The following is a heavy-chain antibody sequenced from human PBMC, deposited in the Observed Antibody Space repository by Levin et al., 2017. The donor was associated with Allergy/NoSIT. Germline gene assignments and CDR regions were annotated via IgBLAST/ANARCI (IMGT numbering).Heavy chain of an antibody. J-gene: IGHJ4*02. D-gene: IGHD3-10*01. CDR2: IKQDGSEK. V-gene: IGHV3-7*04. CDR1: GFTFSDYW. CDR3: ARAFNYGSDYFDY. Sequence: GESLKISCAASGFTFSDYWMGWVRQAPGKGLEWVANIKQDGSEKYYVDSVKGRFTISRDNARNSLFLQMNSLRPEDTVVYYCARAFNYGSDYFDYWGQGTLVTVSS.